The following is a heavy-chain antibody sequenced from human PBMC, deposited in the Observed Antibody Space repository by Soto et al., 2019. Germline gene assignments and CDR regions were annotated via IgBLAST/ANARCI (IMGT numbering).Heavy chain of an antibody. CDR1: GYTLTSYG. J-gene: IGHJ6*02. Sequence: QVQLVQSGAEVKKPGASVKVSCKASGYTLTSYGFSWVRQAPGQGLEWMGWISAYNGNTNYAQKLQGRVTMTTDTSTSTSYMELRRLRSDDAAVYYFASLREVYSYGWSYYYGMDVWGQGTPVTVSS. CDR2: ISAYNGNT. D-gene: IGHD5-18*01. V-gene: IGHV1-18*01. CDR3: ASLREVYSYGWSYYYGMDV.